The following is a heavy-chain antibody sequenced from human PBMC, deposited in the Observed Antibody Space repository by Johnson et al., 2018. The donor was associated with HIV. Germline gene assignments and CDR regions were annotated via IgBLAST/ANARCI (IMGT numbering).Heavy chain of an antibody. CDR2: IKSKTDGGTT. D-gene: IGHD1-26*01. Sequence: VQLVESGGGLVKPGESLRLSCAASGFSFSNAWMNWVRQAPGKGLEWVGRIKSKTDGGTTDYAAPVKGRFTLSRDDSKNSLYLQLNSLRAGDTALYYCARGSYDGDAFDIWGQGTMVTVSS. CDR3: ARGSYDGDAFDI. CDR1: GFSFSNAW. V-gene: IGHV3-15*01. J-gene: IGHJ3*02.